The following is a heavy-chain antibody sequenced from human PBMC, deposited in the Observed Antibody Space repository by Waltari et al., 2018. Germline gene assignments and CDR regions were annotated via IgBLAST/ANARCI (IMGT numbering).Heavy chain of an antibody. D-gene: IGHD6-13*01. V-gene: IGHV4-34*01. J-gene: IGHJ5*02. Sequence: QVQLQQWGAGLLKPSETLSLTCAVHGGYFSGYYWSWIRHAPGKGLEWIGEINHSGSTNYNPSLKSRVTISVDTSKNQFSLKLSSVTAADTAVYYCARGGPPASAAGSLGVWFDPWGQGTLVTVSS. CDR2: INHSGST. CDR3: ARGGPPASAAGSLGVWFDP. CDR1: GGYFSGYY.